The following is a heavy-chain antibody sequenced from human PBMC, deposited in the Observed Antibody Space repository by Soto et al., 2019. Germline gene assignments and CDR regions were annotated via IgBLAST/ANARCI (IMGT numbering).Heavy chain of an antibody. CDR1: GYTFTSYP. V-gene: IGHV1-3*01. J-gene: IGHJ4*02. Sequence: AAVKVSCKASGYTFTSYPIHWVRQAPGQRLEWMGWINAGNGNTKYSQKFQGRVTITRDTSATTAYVELSSLRSEDTAIYFCARSGAWPYLDYWGQGTLVTV. CDR2: INAGNGNT. CDR3: ARSGAWPYLDY. D-gene: IGHD6-25*01.